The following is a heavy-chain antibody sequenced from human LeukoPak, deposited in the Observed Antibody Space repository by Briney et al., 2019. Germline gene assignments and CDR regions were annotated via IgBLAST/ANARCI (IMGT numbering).Heavy chain of an antibody. Sequence: GGSLRLSCAASGFTVSSNSMSWVRQAPGQGLEWVSVIYSGGSTYYEDSVKGRFTISRDISKNTLYLQMNSLRAEDTAIYYCAKQGNSFYDYWGQGTLATVSS. V-gene: IGHV3-53*01. CDR3: AKQGNSFYDY. J-gene: IGHJ4*02. D-gene: IGHD7-27*01. CDR2: IYSGGST. CDR1: GFTVSSNS.